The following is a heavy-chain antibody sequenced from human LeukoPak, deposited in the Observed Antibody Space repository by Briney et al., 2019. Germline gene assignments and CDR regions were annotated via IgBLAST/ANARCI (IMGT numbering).Heavy chain of an antibody. J-gene: IGHJ4*02. CDR3: ARLLNPNDY. V-gene: IGHV1-69*04. Sequence: SVKVSRKASGGTFSSYAISWVRQAPGQGLEWMGRIIPIFGIANYAQKFQGRVTITADKSTSTAYMELSSLRSEDTAVYYCARLLNPNDYWGQGTLVTVSS. CDR2: IIPIFGIA. CDR1: GGTFSSYA. D-gene: IGHD1-14*01.